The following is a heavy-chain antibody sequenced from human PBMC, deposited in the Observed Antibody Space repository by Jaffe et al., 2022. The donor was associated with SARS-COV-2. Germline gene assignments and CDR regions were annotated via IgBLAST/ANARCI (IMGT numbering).Heavy chain of an antibody. J-gene: IGHJ4*02. V-gene: IGHV3-30*03. CDR3: ARGGRFMEWLLLSDY. CDR1: GFTFSSYG. D-gene: IGHD3-3*01. Sequence: QVQLVESGGGVVQPGRSLRLSCAASGFTFSSYGMHWVRQAPGKGLEWVAVISYDGSNKYYADSVKGRFTISRDNSKNSLYLQMNSLRAEDTAIYYCARGGRFMEWLLLSDYWGQGTLVTVSS. CDR2: ISYDGSNK.